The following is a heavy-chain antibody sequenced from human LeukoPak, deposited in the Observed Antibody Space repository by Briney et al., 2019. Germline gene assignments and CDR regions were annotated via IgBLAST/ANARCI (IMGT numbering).Heavy chain of an antibody. V-gene: IGHV4-59*12. CDR1: GGSLRRKDY. CDR2: IYNSAIT. CDR3: VRDRVTGRFCGMDV. J-gene: IGHJ6*02. D-gene: IGHD3-9*01. Sequence: SEPLSLPCSLSGGSLRRKDYRGSLRHSPGTGLDWIGYIYNSAITNYNPHLKSRVTISPDTSKNQFSLELTSVTAADTATYYCVRDRVTGRFCGMDVWGQGTTIIVSS.